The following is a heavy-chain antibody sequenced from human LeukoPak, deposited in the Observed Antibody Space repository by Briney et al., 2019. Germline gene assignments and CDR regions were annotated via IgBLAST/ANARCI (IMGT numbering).Heavy chain of an antibody. V-gene: IGHV3-23*01. J-gene: IGHJ1*01. CDR2: LSGLGYRT. D-gene: IGHD3-22*01. CDR3: AKDTNDSSGYYYLGYFQH. CDR1: GFTFSSHS. Sequence: GGSLRLSCAASGFTFSSHSMNWVRQAPGKGLEWVSGLSGLGYRTHYADSVKGRFTISRDNSKNTLYLQMNSLRAEDTAVYYCAKDTNDSSGYYYLGYFQHWGQGTLVTVSP.